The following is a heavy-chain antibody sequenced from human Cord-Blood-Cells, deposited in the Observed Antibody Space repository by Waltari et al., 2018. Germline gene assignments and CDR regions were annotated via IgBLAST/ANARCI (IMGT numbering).Heavy chain of an antibody. Sequence: QVQLVQSGAEVKKPGASVKVSCKASGYTFTGYYMHWVRQAPGQGLEWRGWINPNSGGTNYAQKFQGLVTMTRDTSISTAYMELSRLRSDDTAVYYCARDRIGGSAPFDYWGQGTLVTVSS. D-gene: IGHD3-16*01. CDR1: GYTFTGYY. CDR3: ARDRIGGSAPFDY. J-gene: IGHJ4*02. CDR2: INPNSGGT. V-gene: IGHV1-2*04.